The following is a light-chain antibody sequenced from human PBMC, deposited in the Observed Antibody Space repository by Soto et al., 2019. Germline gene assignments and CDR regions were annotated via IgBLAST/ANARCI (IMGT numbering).Light chain of an antibody. J-gene: IGLJ2*01. CDR3: QTWGTGIVV. CDR1: SGPNTYA. V-gene: IGLV4-69*01. CDR2: LNSDGSH. Sequence: QSVLTQSPSASASLGASVKLTCTLTSGPNTYAIAWHQQQPEKGPRYLMRLNSDGSHTKGDGIPDRFSGSSSGAERYLTISSLQSEDEGDYYCQTWGTGIVVFGGGTKLTVL.